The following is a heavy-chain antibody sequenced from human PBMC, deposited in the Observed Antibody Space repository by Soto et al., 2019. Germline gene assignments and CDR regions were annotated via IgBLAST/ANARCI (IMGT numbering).Heavy chain of an antibody. V-gene: IGHV3-23*01. CDR2: ISDSGNYI. D-gene: IGHD7-27*01. J-gene: IGHJ5*02. CDR3: AKDPQIWGSIWFDP. CDR1: GFIFSNYA. Sequence: EVQLLESGGGLVQPGGSLRLSCAASGFIFSNYAMSWVRQAPGKGPEWVSSISDSGNYIEYADSVEGRFTISRDNSKNTLYLQMNSVRAEDTARYYCAKDPQIWGSIWFDPWGQGTQVTVSS.